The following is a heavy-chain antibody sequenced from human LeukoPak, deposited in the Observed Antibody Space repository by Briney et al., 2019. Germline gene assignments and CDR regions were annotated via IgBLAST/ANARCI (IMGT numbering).Heavy chain of an antibody. V-gene: IGHV3-66*01. CDR3: ARISVLWYFYAMDV. D-gene: IGHD3-10*01. J-gene: IGHJ6*02. CDR2: IYSGGST. CDR1: GFTVSSNY. Sequence: GGSRRLSCAASGFTVSSNYMSWVRQAPGKGLEWVSVIYSGGSTNYADSVKGRFTISRDNSKNTLYLQMNSLRAEDTAVYYCARISVLWYFYAMDVWGQGTTVTVSS.